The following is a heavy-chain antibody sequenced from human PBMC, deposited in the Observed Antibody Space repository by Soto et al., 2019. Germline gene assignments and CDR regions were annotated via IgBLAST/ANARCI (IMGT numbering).Heavy chain of an antibody. V-gene: IGHV3-33*01. J-gene: IGHJ3*02. CDR3: ARPYDDTAFDI. CDR1: GFTFSSYG. CDR2: IWYDGSNK. Sequence: PGGSLRLSCAASGFTFSSYGMHWVRQAPGKGLEWVAVIWYDGSNKYYADSVKGRFTISRDNSKNTLYLQMNSLRAEDTAVYYCARPYDDTAFDIWGQGTMVTVS. D-gene: IGHD3-16*01.